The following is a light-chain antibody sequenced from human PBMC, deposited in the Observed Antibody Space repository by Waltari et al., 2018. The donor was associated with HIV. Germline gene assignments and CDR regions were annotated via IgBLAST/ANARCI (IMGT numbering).Light chain of an antibody. Sequence: DIQMIQSPSTLSASLGYAVTINCRASHDIKSWLAWYQHKPRQAPKLLIYKASTLESGGSSRFSGAGSGTNFTFTIASLQVDDIATYYCQQYNTFSFTFGPGTTV. CDR3: QQYNTFSFT. CDR2: KAS. J-gene: IGKJ3*01. CDR1: HDIKSW. V-gene: IGKV1-5*03.